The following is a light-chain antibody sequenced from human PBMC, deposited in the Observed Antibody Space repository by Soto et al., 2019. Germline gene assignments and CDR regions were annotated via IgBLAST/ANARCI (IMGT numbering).Light chain of an antibody. J-gene: IGLJ1*01. CDR1: GSDIGYFNY. CDR2: EVD. Sequence: QSALTQPASVSGSPGQSITISCTGTGSDIGYFNYVSWYQQQPGKAPKLMIYEVDNRPSGVSIRFSGSKSGSPASLTISGLQAEDEADYYCKSYAVGSTYVFGTGTKLTVL. V-gene: IGLV2-14*01. CDR3: KSYAVGSTYV.